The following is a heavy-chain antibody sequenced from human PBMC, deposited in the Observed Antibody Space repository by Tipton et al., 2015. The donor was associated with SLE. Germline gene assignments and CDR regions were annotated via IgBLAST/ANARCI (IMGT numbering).Heavy chain of an antibody. CDR3: ARGSDGEYVRYFDV. Sequence: TLSLTCTVSGDSISAHYWSWIRQSAGRGLEWIGRIYSSGDRGYNPSLRSRVTMSIDASQNRVSLRLKSVSAADTAVYYCARGSDGEYVRYFDVWGPGTLVTVSS. J-gene: IGHJ2*01. D-gene: IGHD4-17*01. V-gene: IGHV4-4*07. CDR2: IYSSGDR. CDR1: GDSISAHY.